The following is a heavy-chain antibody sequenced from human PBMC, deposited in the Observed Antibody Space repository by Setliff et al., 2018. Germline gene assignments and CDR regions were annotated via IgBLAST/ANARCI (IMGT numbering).Heavy chain of an antibody. CDR3: ARGPSPTVTPSRLIYFYHMDV. D-gene: IGHD4-17*01. CDR1: GDPFNAYG. Sequence: ASVKVSCKASGDPFNAYGVSWVRQAPGQGLEWMGAIIPVLGMTDYAQKFQGRLTITADQSTTTVYMELSSLRFDDTALHYCARGPSPTVTPSRLIYFYHMDVWGTGTTVTVSS. CDR2: IIPVLGMT. J-gene: IGHJ6*03. V-gene: IGHV1-69*10.